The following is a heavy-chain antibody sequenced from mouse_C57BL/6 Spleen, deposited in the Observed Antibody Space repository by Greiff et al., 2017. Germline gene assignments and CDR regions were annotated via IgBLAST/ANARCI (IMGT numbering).Heavy chain of an antibody. J-gene: IGHJ4*01. V-gene: IGHV1-26*01. CDR1: GYTFTDYY. CDR3: ARGLGQAMDY. Sequence: VQLQQSGPELVKPGASVKISCKASGYTFTDYYMNWVKQSPGKSLEWIGDINPNNGGTSYNQTFKGKATLTVDKSSSTAYLELRSLTSEDSAVYYCARGLGQAMDYWGQGTSVTVSS. CDR2: INPNNGGT. D-gene: IGHD4-1*01.